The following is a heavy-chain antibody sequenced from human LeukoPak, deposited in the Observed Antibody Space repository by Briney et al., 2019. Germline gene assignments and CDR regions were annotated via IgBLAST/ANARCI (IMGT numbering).Heavy chain of an antibody. J-gene: IGHJ4*02. Sequence: PSETLSLTCTVSGGSISSGGYSWSWIRQHPGKGLEWIGYIYYSGSTYYNPSLKSRVTISVDTSKNQFSLKLSSVTAADTAVYYCARSTSSGYYLSYWGQGTLVTVSS. V-gene: IGHV4-31*03. CDR2: IYYSGST. D-gene: IGHD3-22*01. CDR3: ARSTSSGYYLSY. CDR1: GGSISSGGYS.